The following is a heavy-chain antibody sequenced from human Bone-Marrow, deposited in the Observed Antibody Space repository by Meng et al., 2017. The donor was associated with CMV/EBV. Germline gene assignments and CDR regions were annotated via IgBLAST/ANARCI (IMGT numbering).Heavy chain of an antibody. D-gene: IGHD2-2*01. J-gene: IGHJ6*02. CDR3: ARDFRVPAARPVCCEGYYYYYGMDV. V-gene: IGHV1-46*01. CDR2: INPSGGST. CDR1: GYTFTSYY. Sequence: ASVKVSCKASGYTFTSYYMHWVRQAPGQGLEWMGIINPSGGSTSYAQKFQGRVTMTRDTSTSTVYMELSSLRSEDTAVYYCARDFRVPAARPVCCEGYYYYYGMDVWGQGTTVTVSS.